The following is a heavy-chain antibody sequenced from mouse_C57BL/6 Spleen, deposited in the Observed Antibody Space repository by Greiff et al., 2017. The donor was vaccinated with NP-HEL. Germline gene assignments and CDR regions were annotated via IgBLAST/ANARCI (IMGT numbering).Heavy chain of an antibody. J-gene: IGHJ2*01. CDR3: ARDQDGNLDY. V-gene: IGHV5-16*01. Sequence: EVHLVESEGGLVQPGSSMKLSCTASGFTFSDYYMAWVRQVPEKGLEWVANINYDGSSTYYLDSFKSRFIISRDNAKNILYLQMSSLTAEDTATYYCARDQDGNLDYWGQGTTLTVSS. D-gene: IGHD1-2*01. CDR1: GFTFSDYY. CDR2: INYDGSST.